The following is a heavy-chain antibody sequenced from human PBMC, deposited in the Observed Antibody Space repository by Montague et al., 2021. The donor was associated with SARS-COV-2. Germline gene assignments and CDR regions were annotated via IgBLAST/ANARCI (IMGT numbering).Heavy chain of an antibody. J-gene: IGHJ6*03. CDR2: INHSGTT. CDR3: ASGKDNGSGYLDF. V-gene: IGHV4-34*01. D-gene: IGHD1-26*01. CDR1: DGSFSNFY. Sequence: SETLSLTCAVFDGSFSNFYWSWIRQPPGKGLEWIGEINHSGTTYYNPSLKRRVTISVDTSKNQFSLKLNSLTAADAAVYYCASGKDNGSGYLDFWGKGTTVTVSS.